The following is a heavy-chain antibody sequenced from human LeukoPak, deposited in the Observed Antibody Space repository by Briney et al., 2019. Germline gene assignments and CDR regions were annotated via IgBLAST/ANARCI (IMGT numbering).Heavy chain of an antibody. CDR1: GFTFSSYA. D-gene: IGHD3-10*01. CDR2: ISSNGGST. J-gene: IGHJ6*04. Sequence: PGRSLRLSCAASGFTFSSYAMHWVRQAPGKGLEYVSAISSNGGSTYYADSVKGRFTISRDNSKNTLYLQMSSLRAEDTAVYYCVKVRRQGSGSYYTGGVYGMDVWGKGTTVTVSS. CDR3: VKVRRQGSGSYYTGGVYGMDV. V-gene: IGHV3-64D*06.